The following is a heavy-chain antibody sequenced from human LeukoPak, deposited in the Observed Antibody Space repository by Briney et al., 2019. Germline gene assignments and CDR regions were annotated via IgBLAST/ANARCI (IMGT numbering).Heavy chain of an antibody. D-gene: IGHD6-13*01. CDR1: GYSISSGYY. V-gene: IGHV4-38-2*01. CDR3: ARNLGYSSLDY. J-gene: IGHJ4*02. Sequence: PSETLSLTCAVSGYSISSGYYWGWIRRPPGKGLEWIGSINHSGRTYCNPSLKSRVTISVDTSKNQFSLMLSSVTAADTAVYYCARNLGYSSLDYWGQGTLLTVSS. CDR2: INHSGRT.